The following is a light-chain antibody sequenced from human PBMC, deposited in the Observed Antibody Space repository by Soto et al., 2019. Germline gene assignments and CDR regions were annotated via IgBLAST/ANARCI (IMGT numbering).Light chain of an antibody. V-gene: IGLV2-14*01. CDR2: EVS. Sequence: QSVLTQPASVSGSPGPSITISCTGTSSDIGSNNYVVWFQPRPGKAPTLIIYEVSNRPSGVSTHFSGSKSGKTASLTISGILPEDEAEYYFSSYTTTTRLFGGGTKLTV. J-gene: IGLJ3*02. CDR1: SSDIGSNNY. CDR3: SSYTTTTRL.